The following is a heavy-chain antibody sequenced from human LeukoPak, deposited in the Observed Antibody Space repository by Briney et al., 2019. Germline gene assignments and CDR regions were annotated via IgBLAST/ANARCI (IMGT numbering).Heavy chain of an antibody. CDR2: INPNSGGT. D-gene: IGHD3-16*02. Sequence: ASVKVSCKASGYTLTGYYMHWVRQAPGQGLEWMGWINPNSGGTNYAQKFQGRVTMTRDTSISTAYMELSRLRSDDTAVYYCARMHYDYVWGSYRHFDYWGQGTLVTVSS. CDR3: ARMHYDYVWGSYRHFDY. CDR1: GYTLTGYY. V-gene: IGHV1-2*02. J-gene: IGHJ4*02.